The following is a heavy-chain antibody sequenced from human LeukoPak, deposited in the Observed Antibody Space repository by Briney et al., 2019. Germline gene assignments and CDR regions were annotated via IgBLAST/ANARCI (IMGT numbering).Heavy chain of an antibody. CDR3: AKNWEVRWFFDL. CDR1: GFTFSSYG. J-gene: IGHJ2*01. CDR2: IWYDGSNK. V-gene: IGHV3-33*06. Sequence: GGSLRLSCAASGFTFSSYGMHWVRQAPGKGLEWVAVIWYDGSNKYYADSVKGRFTISRDNSKNTLYLQMNSLRAEDTAVYYCAKNWEVRWFFDLWGRGTLVTVSS. D-gene: IGHD7-27*01.